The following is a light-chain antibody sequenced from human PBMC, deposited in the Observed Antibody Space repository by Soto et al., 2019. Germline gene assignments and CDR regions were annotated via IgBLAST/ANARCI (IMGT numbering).Light chain of an antibody. CDR3: QQYGSPPWA. V-gene: IGKV3-20*01. CDR1: QSVGSNF. CDR2: AAS. Sequence: IVLTQSPGTLSLSPGERATLSCRASQSVGSNFLAWYQQKRCQAPRILIYAASNRASGIPDRFSGSGSGSDFTLTISRLEPEDFAVYYCQQYGSPPWAFGQGTRVEI. J-gene: IGKJ1*01.